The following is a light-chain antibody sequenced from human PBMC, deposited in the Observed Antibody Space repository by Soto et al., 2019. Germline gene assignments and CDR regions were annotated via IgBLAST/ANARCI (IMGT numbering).Light chain of an antibody. J-gene: IGKJ1*01. CDR1: QSVKSSY. CDR3: QQYGTSPPWT. V-gene: IGKV3-20*01. Sequence: EIVLTQSPGTLSLSPGERATLPCRASQSVKSSYLAWYQHKPGQAPRLLIYGTSSRATGIPDRFSGSGSGTDFTLTISRLEPEDFAVYYCQQYGTSPPWTFGQGAKVDIK. CDR2: GTS.